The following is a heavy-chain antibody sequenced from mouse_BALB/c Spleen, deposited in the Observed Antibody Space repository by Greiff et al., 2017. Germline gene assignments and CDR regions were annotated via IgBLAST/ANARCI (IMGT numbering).Heavy chain of an antibody. Sequence: QVQLQQSGAELAKPGASVKMSCKASGYTFTSYWMHWVKQRPGQGLEWIGYINPSTGYTEYNQKFKDKATLTADKSSSTVYMQLSSLTSEDSAVYYCARSDYGHWGQGTLVTVSA. J-gene: IGHJ3*01. CDR2: INPSTGYT. V-gene: IGHV1-7*01. CDR3: ARSDYGH. D-gene: IGHD1-2*01. CDR1: GYTFTSYW.